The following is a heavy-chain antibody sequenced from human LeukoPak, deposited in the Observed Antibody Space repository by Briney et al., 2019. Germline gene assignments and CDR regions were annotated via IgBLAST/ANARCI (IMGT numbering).Heavy chain of an antibody. J-gene: IGHJ4*02. Sequence: GGSLRLSCTASGFVFHDYAMHWVRQAPGKCLEWVSGISWNSGNVGYADSVRGRFTIARDNAKNSPFLQMNSLRAEDMALYYCAKSHDYGDYVPFDYWGQGTLVTVSS. V-gene: IGHV3-9*03. CDR3: AKSHDYGDYVPFDY. CDR1: GFVFHDYA. CDR2: ISWNSGNV. D-gene: IGHD4-17*01.